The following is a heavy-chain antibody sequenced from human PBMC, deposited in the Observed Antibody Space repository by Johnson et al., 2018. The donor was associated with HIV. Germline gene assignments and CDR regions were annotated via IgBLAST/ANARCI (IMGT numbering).Heavy chain of an antibody. CDR2: ISYDGSNK. Sequence: QVQLVESGGGVVQPGRSLRLSCPASGFTFSSYGMHWVRQAPGKGLEWVAVISYDGSNKYYADSVKGRFTISRDNSKNTLYLQMNSLRAEDTAVYYCARALTTDAFDIWGQGTMVTVSS. CDR1: GFTFSSYG. J-gene: IGHJ3*02. D-gene: IGHD4-17*01. V-gene: IGHV3-30*03. CDR3: ARALTTDAFDI.